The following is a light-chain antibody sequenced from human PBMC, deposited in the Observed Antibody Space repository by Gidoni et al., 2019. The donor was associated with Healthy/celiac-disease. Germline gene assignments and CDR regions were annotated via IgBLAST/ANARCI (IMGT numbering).Light chain of an antibody. CDR1: QSVSSY. V-gene: IGKV3-11*01. CDR2: DAS. CDR3: QQRSNWPPIFT. Sequence: EIVSTESTATLSLSPGERATLSCRASQSVSSYLAWYQQHPGQAPRLLIYDASNRATGIPARFSGSGSGTDFPLTISSLEPEDFAVYYCQQRSNWPPIFTFXPXTKVDIK. J-gene: IGKJ3*01.